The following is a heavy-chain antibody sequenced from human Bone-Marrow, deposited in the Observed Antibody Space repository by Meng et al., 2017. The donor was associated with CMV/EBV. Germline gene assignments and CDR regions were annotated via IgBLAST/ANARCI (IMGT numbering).Heavy chain of an antibody. CDR1: GFTFDDYT. CDR2: ISWDGGST. Sequence: GESLKISCAASGFTFDDYTMHWVRQAPGKGLEWVSLISWDGGSTYYADSVKGRFTISRDNSKNTLYLQMNSLRAEDTAVYYCAKDLYSNSYYYYYYGMDVWGQTTTVTVSS. CDR3: AKDLYSNSYYYYYYGMDV. J-gene: IGHJ6*02. V-gene: IGHV3-43*01. D-gene: IGHD4-11*01.